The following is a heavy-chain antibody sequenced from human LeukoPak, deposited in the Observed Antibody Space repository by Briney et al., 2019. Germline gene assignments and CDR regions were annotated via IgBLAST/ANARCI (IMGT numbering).Heavy chain of an antibody. Sequence: ASVKVSCQASGYTFTSYYMHWVRPAPGQGLEWMGIINPSGGSTSYAQKFEGRVTMTRDTSTSTVYIELSSLRSEDTAVYYCAREEAVAVISNWFDPWGQGTLVTVSS. J-gene: IGHJ5*02. CDR3: AREEAVAVISNWFDP. V-gene: IGHV1-46*01. CDR2: INPSGGST. CDR1: GYTFTSYY. D-gene: IGHD6-19*01.